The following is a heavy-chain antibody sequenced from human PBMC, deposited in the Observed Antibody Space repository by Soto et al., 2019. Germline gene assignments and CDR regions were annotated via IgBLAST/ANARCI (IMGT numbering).Heavy chain of an antibody. D-gene: IGHD2-2*01. V-gene: IGHV4-39*01. CDR2: IYYSGST. Sequence: LSLTCTVAGGSSISSGYYCGLIRQPPGKGLEWIGSIYYSGSTYYNPSLKSRVTISVDTSKNQFSLKLSSVTAADTAVYYCARHRYCGSTSCYHQWFDPWGPATLVTVSS. CDR1: GGSSISSGYY. CDR3: ARHRYCGSTSCYHQWFDP. J-gene: IGHJ5*02.